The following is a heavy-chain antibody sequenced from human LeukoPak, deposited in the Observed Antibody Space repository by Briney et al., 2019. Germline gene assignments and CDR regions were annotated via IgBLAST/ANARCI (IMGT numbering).Heavy chain of an antibody. D-gene: IGHD3-9*01. Sequence: SETLSLTCAVYGGSFRGYYWSWIRQPPGKGLEWIGEINHSGSTNYNPSLKSRVTISVDTSKNQFSLKLSSVPAADTAVYYCARGQYNYDILTGYPKRYNWFDPWGQGTLVTVSS. CDR3: ARGQYNYDILTGYPKRYNWFDP. V-gene: IGHV4-34*01. CDR1: GGSFRGYY. CDR2: INHSGST. J-gene: IGHJ5*02.